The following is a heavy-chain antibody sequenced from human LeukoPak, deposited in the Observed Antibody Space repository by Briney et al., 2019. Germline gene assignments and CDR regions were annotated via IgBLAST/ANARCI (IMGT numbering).Heavy chain of an antibody. V-gene: IGHV3-23*01. D-gene: IGHD6-6*01. CDR3: ATSIAARPGGRDNDAFDI. J-gene: IGHJ3*02. Sequence: GGSLRLSCAASGFTFSSYAMNWVRQAPGKGLEWVSGISDSGGSTNFADSVKGRFTISRDNSKNTLYLQMNSLRAEDTAIYYCATSIAARPGGRDNDAFDIWGQGTMVTVSS. CDR1: GFTFSSYA. CDR2: ISDSGGST.